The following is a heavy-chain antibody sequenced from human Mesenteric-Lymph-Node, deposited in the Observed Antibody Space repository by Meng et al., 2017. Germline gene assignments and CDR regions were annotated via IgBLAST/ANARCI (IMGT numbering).Heavy chain of an antibody. Sequence: QLYLGGSGAGLRRTGASVKFSCKASGYTFTRYAMNWGRQAPGQGLEWMGWINTNTGNPTDAQGFTGRFVFSLDTSVSTAYLQISSLKAEDTAVYHCAREGGWSNFDYWGQGTLVTVSS. CDR1: GYTFTRYA. CDR2: INTNTGNP. J-gene: IGHJ4*02. V-gene: IGHV7-4-1*02. D-gene: IGHD6-19*01. CDR3: AREGGWSNFDY.